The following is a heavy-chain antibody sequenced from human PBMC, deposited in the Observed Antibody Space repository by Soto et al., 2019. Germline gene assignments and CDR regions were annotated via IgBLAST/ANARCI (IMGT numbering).Heavy chain of an antibody. Sequence: GGSLRLSCAASGFTFSRYAMSWVRQAPGKGLEWVSAISGSGGSTYYADSVKGRFTISRDNSKNTLYLQMNSLRAEDTAVYYCAKLMGAAILAEAFDIWGQGTMVTVSS. J-gene: IGHJ3*02. V-gene: IGHV3-23*01. CDR2: ISGSGGST. D-gene: IGHD3-16*01. CDR3: AKLMGAAILAEAFDI. CDR1: GFTFSRYA.